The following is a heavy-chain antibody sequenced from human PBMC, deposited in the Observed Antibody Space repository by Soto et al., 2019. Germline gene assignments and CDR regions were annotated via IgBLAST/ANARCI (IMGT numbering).Heavy chain of an antibody. J-gene: IGHJ4*02. CDR1: SGSISSSNW. CDR3: ARATHRYCSSTSCYPYDY. V-gene: IGHV4-4*02. Sequence: SETLSLTCAVSSGSISSSNWWSWVRQPPVKGLEWIGEIYHSGSTNYNPSLKSRVTISVDKSKNQFSLKLSSVTAADTAVYYCARATHRYCSSTSCYPYDYWGQGTLVTVSS. CDR2: IYHSGST. D-gene: IGHD2-2*01.